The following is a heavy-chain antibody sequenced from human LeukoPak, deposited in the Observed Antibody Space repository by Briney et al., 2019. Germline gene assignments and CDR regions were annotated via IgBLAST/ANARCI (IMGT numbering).Heavy chain of an antibody. V-gene: IGHV4-59*01. CDR2: ICYSGST. Sequence: PSETLSLTCTVSGGSISSYYWSWIRQPPGKGLEWIGYICYSGSTNYNPSLKSRVTISVDTSKNQFSLKLSSVTAADTAVYYCAREGYSYGPADYWGQGTLVTVFS. D-gene: IGHD5-18*01. CDR1: GGSISSYY. J-gene: IGHJ4*02. CDR3: AREGYSYGPADY.